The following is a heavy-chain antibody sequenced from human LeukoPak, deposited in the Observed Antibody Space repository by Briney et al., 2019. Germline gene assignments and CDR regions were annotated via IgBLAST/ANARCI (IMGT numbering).Heavy chain of an antibody. Sequence: GNSLRLSCAASGFTFSSSGMHWVRQAPGKGLEWVAVIWYDGSNRYYADPVKGRFTVSRDNSKNTLYLQMNSLRAEDTAVYYCARAKGVSTGYRPTDYWGQGTLVTVSS. J-gene: IGHJ4*02. V-gene: IGHV3-33*01. CDR2: IWYDGSNR. CDR1: GFTFSSSG. D-gene: IGHD3-22*01. CDR3: ARAKGVSTGYRPTDY.